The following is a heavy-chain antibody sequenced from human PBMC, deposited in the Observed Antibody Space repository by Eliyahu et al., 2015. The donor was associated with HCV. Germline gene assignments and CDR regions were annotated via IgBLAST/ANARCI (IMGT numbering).Heavy chain of an antibody. Sequence: EVQLLESGGGLVQPGGSLRLSCAASGFTFSSYAMSWVRQAPGKGLEWVSAISGSGGSTYYADSVKGRFTISRDNSKNTLYLQMNSLRAEDTAVYYSLVLRYFEGGGMDVWGQGTTVTVSS. V-gene: IGHV3-23*01. D-gene: IGHD3-9*01. CDR1: GFTFSSYA. CDR3: LVLRYFEGGGMDV. CDR2: ISGSGGST. J-gene: IGHJ6*02.